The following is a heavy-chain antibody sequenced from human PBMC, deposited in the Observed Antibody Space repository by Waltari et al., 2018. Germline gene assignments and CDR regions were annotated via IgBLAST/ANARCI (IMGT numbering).Heavy chain of an antibody. V-gene: IGHV4-4*07. D-gene: IGHD6-13*01. CDR1: GGSISSYY. J-gene: IGHJ5*02. CDR3: ARAIAAAWNWFDP. CDR2: LSPGGST. Sequence: QLQLQESGPGLVKPSETLSLTCTVPGGSISSYYWSLFRPPARKGLEWIGRLSPGGSTNYTPSRKSRVTRSEDTSKNQFSLKLSSVTAADTAVYYRARAIAAAWNWFDPWGQGTLVTVSS.